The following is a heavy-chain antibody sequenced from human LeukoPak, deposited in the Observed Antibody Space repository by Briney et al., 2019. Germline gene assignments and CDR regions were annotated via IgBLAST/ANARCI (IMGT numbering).Heavy chain of an antibody. Sequence: PSETLSLTCTASGGSISSSSYYWGWIRQPPGKGLEWIGSIYYSGSTYYNPSLKSRVTISVDTSKNQFSLKLSSVTAADTAVYYCVRQERWEYYFDYWGQGTLVTVSS. CDR2: IYYSGST. D-gene: IGHD1-26*01. J-gene: IGHJ4*02. CDR3: VRQERWEYYFDY. V-gene: IGHV4-39*01. CDR1: GGSISSSSYY.